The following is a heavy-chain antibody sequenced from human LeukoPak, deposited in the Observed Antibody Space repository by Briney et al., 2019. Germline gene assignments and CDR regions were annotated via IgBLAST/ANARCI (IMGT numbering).Heavy chain of an antibody. J-gene: IGHJ4*02. CDR3: ARGRGLGVVSPYFDY. D-gene: IGHD3-3*01. V-gene: IGHV3-53*01. Sequence: GESLRLSCVVSGFTVSDNYMIWVRQAPGKGLERVSVIYGDGRIFYSDSAKGRFTISRDNSKNTLSLQMHNLRAEDTAVYYCARGRGLGVVSPYFDYWGQGTLVTVSS. CDR1: GFTVSDNY. CDR2: IYGDGRI.